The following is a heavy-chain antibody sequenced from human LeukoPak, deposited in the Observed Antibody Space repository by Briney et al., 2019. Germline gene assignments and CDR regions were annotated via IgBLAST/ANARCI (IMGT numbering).Heavy chain of an antibody. D-gene: IGHD6-6*01. J-gene: IGHJ4*02. CDR2: ISSSSSYI. CDR1: GFTFSSYS. CDR3: ARDSSSTDYY. Sequence: GGSLRLSCAASGFTFSSYSMNWVRQAPGRGLEWVSSISSSSSYIYYADSVKGRFTISRDNAKNSLYLQMNSLRAEDTAVYYCARDSSSTDYYWGQGTLVTVSS. V-gene: IGHV3-21*01.